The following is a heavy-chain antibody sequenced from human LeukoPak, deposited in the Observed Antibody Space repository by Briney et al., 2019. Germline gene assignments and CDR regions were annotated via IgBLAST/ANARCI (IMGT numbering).Heavy chain of an antibody. CDR1: GFTFSSYT. CDR3: ARDQTPYH. J-gene: IGHJ4*02. V-gene: IGHV3-23*01. Sequence: GGSLTLSCSPSGFTFSSYTMTWVRPPPGEGLAWVSCISGSGDTTYHPASVKGRCPISRDNSNNTLYLQMKSLRAEPTAVVFCARDQTPYHWGRGTLVTVSS. CDR2: ISGSGDTT. D-gene: IGHD3-10*01.